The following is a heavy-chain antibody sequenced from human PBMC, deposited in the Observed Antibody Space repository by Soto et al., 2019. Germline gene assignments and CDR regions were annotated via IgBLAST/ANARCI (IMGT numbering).Heavy chain of an antibody. V-gene: IGHV4-34*01. CDR2: INHSGST. CDR1: GGSFSGYY. CDR3: AGHGDYFSIDY. J-gene: IGHJ4*02. Sequence: SETLSLTCAVYGGSFSGYYCSWIRQPPGKGLEWIGEINHSGSTNYNPSLKSRVTISVDTSKNQFSLKLSSVTAADTAVYYCAGHGDYFSIDYWGQGTLVTVSS. D-gene: IGHD4-17*01.